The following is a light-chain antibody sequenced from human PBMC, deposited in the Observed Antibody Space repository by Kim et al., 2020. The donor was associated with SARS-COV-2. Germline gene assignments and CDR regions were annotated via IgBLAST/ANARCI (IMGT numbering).Light chain of an antibody. CDR1: VRYGY. CDR3: QAWHTGLAVHV. V-gene: IGLV3-1*01. CDR2: HDN. Sequence: VAPGRTASSICSGDVRYGYVFGYQKKPGQSPALVIYHDNQRPSGIPERFSGSNSGCAATLTLSETQAIDDADYYFQAWHTGLAVHVFGTGTKVTVL. J-gene: IGLJ1*01.